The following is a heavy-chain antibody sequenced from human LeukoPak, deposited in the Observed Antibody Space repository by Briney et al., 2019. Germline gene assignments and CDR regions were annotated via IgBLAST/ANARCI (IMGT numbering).Heavy chain of an antibody. Sequence: PSETLSLTCAVSGGSISSSNWWSWVRQPPGKGLEWIGEIYHSGSTNYNPSLKSRVTISVDRSKNQFSLKLSSVTAADTAVYYCARVPFPELRFLEWTQSRSDAFDIWGQGTMVTVSS. J-gene: IGHJ3*02. V-gene: IGHV4-4*02. CDR1: GGSISSSNW. CDR3: ARVPFPELRFLEWTQSRSDAFDI. D-gene: IGHD3-3*01. CDR2: IYHSGST.